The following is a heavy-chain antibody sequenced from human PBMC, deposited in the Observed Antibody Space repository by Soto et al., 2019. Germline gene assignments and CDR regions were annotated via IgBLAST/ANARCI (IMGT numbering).Heavy chain of an antibody. CDR1: GYTFTSYG. Sequence: ASVKVSCKASGYTFTSYGISWVRQAPGQGLEWMGWISAYNGNTNYAQKLQGRVTMTTDTSTSTAYMELRSLRSDDTAVYYCARDPGMVEAATNYCYGMDVWSQGTTVIVSS. CDR2: ISAYNGNT. D-gene: IGHD2-15*01. V-gene: IGHV1-18*01. J-gene: IGHJ6*02. CDR3: ARDPGMVEAATNYCYGMDV.